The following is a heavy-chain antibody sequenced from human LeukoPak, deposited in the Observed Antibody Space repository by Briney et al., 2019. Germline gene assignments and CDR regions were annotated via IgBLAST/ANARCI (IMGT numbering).Heavy chain of an antibody. V-gene: IGHV4-4*07. CDR2: IYTSGTT. J-gene: IGHJ3*02. D-gene: IGHD3-22*01. CDR3: ARIVTNYYVSSGYHLSAFDI. Sequence: SETLSLTCTVSGGSISSYYWSWIRQPAGKGLEWIGRIYTSGTTHYNPSLKSRVTISVDTSKNQFSLKLSSVTAADTAVYYCARIVTNYYVSSGYHLSAFDIWGQGTMVTVSS. CDR1: GGSISSYY.